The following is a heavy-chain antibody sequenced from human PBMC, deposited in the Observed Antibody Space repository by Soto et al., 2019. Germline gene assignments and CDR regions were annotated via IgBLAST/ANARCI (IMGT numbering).Heavy chain of an antibody. D-gene: IGHD4-17*01. CDR1: GYTFTSYG. J-gene: IGHJ5*02. V-gene: IGHV1-18*01. CDR2: ISAYNGNT. CDR3: ARVEALESTTGVWFDP. Sequence: QVQLVQSGAEVKKPGASVKVSCKASGYTFTSYGISWVRQAPGQGLEWMGWISAYNGNTNYAQKLQGRVTMTTDTXTXXDYMELRSRRSDDTAVYYCARVEALESTTGVWFDPWGQGTLVTVSS.